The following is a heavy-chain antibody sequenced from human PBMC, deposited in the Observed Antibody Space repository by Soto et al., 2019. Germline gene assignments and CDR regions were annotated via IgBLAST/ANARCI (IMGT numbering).Heavy chain of an antibody. Sequence: GGSLRLSCAASGFTFSSYGMHWVRQAPGKGLEWVAVIWYDGSNKYYADSVKGRFTISRDNSKNTLYLQMNSLRAEDTAVYYCARDLPGEVPFDYWGQGTLVTVSS. CDR3: ARDLPGEVPFDY. V-gene: IGHV3-33*01. J-gene: IGHJ4*02. CDR2: IWYDGSNK. CDR1: GFTFSSYG.